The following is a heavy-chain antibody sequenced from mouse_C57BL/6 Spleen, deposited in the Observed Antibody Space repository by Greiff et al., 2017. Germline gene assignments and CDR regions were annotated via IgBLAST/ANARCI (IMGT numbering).Heavy chain of an antibody. D-gene: IGHD1-1*01. Sequence: EVKVEESGGGLVKPGGSLKLSCAASGFTFSSYAMSWVRQTPEKRLEWVATISDGGSYTYYPDNVKGRFTISRDNAKNNLYLQLSHLKSEDTAMYYCARDYYGSSNGGYFDYWGQGTTLTVSS. J-gene: IGHJ2*01. CDR2: ISDGGSYT. V-gene: IGHV5-4*01. CDR3: ARDYYGSSNGGYFDY. CDR1: GFTFSSYA.